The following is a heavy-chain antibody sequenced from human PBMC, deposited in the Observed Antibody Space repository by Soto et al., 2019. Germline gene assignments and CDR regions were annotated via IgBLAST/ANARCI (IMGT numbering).Heavy chain of an antibody. CDR2: FGSAGAT. Sequence: GGSLRLSCAASGFTFSTYAMSWVRQAPGKGLEWVSSFGSAGATYYADSVKGRFTVSRDNSKNTLYLQMNSLRAEDTALYYCAKVWSTYYFDYWGQGTLVTVSS. V-gene: IGHV3-23*01. CDR1: GFTFSTYA. CDR3: AKVWSTYYFDY. D-gene: IGHD2-8*02. J-gene: IGHJ4*02.